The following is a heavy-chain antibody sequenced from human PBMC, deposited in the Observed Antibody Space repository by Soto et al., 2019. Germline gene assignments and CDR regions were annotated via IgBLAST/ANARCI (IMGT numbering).Heavy chain of an antibody. V-gene: IGHV3-53*01. CDR3: ARENSGWDYYFDY. J-gene: IGHJ4*02. D-gene: IGHD6-19*01. Sequence: GGSLRLSCAASGFTVSSNYMSWVRQAPGKGLEWVSVIYSGGSTYYADSVKGRFTISRDNSKNTLYLQMNSLRAEDTAVYYCARENSGWDYYFDYWGQGTTVTVSS. CDR1: GFTVSSNY. CDR2: IYSGGST.